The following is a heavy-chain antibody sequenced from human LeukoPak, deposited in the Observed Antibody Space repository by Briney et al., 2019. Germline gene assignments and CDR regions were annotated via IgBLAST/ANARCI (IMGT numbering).Heavy chain of an antibody. CDR1: GYTFTCYY. CDR2: INPNSGGT. J-gene: IGHJ4*02. V-gene: IGHV1-2*02. CDR3: ARGGYYYDSSGYSSSFDY. D-gene: IGHD3-22*01. Sequence: ASVKVSCKASGYTFTCYYMHWVRQAPGQGLEWMGWINPNSGGTNYAQKFQGRVTITRDTSISTAYMELSRLRSDDTAGYYCARGGYYYDSSGYSSSFDYWGQGTLVTVSS.